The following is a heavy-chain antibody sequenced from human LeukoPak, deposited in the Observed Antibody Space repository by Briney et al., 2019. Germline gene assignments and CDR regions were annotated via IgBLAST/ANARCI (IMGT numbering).Heavy chain of an antibody. CDR1: GYTFTSYG. CDR3: ARDRPGAAPAFDI. Sequence: ASVKVSCKASGYTFTSYGISWVRQAPGQGLEWMGRINPNSGGTNYAQKFQGRVTMTRDTSISTAYVELSRLRSDDTAVYYCARDRPGAAPAFDIWGQGTMVTVSS. D-gene: IGHD1-26*01. V-gene: IGHV1-2*06. CDR2: INPNSGGT. J-gene: IGHJ3*02.